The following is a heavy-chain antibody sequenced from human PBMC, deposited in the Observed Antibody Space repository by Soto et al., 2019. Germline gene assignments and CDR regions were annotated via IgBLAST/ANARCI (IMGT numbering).Heavy chain of an antibody. J-gene: IGHJ6*02. CDR3: ARRGYCGGDCHPPYYYYYGLDD. D-gene: IGHD2-21*02. CDR2: ISAYNGNT. CDR1: GYTFTSYG. Sequence: QVQLVQSGAEVKKPGASVKVSCKASGYTFTSYGISWVRQAPGQGLEWMGWISAYNGNTNYAQKLQGRVTMTTDTSTSTAYTELSSLRSDDTSVYYCARRGYCGGDCHPPYYYYYGLDDWGQGTTVTVSS. V-gene: IGHV1-18*01.